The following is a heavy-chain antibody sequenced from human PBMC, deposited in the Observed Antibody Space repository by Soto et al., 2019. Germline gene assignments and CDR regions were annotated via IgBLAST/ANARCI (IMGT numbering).Heavy chain of an antibody. CDR1: GFTFSRHW. CDR3: ASSPPEADYYGVFDY. J-gene: IGHJ4*02. V-gene: IGHV3-7*03. D-gene: IGHD3-9*01. CDR2: IREDGSEK. Sequence: VKLVESGGGLVQPGGSLRLSCAASGFTFSRHWMTWVRQAPGKGPEWVANIREDGSEKYYLDSGKGRFTISRENAKNSLFLQMNSLRAEDTAVYYCASSPPEADYYGVFDYWGQGTPVTVSS.